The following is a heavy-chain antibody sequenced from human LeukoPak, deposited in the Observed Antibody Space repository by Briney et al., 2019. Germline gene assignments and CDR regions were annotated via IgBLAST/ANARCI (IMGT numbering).Heavy chain of an antibody. Sequence: PGGSLRLSCAASGFTFSSYAMSWVRQAPGKGLEWVSAISGSGGSTYYADSVKGRFTISGDNSKNTLYLQMNSLRAEDTAVYYCAKGWLLTTLFDYWGQGTLVTVSS. CDR1: GFTFSSYA. V-gene: IGHV3-23*01. J-gene: IGHJ4*02. CDR3: AKGWLLTTLFDY. D-gene: IGHD4-11*01. CDR2: ISGSGGST.